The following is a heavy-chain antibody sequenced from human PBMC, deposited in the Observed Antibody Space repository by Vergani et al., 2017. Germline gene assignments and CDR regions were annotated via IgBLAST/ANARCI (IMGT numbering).Heavy chain of an antibody. CDR3: ARDLRLLYNRFDP. D-gene: IGHD1-14*01. J-gene: IGHJ5*02. Sequence: QVQLVESGGGVVQPGRSLRLSCAASGFTFNQYGMPWVCQAPGKGLEWVAVTWYDGNNKQYADSVKGRFTISRDNSKSTMYLQMNSLGDEDTGVYYCARDLRLLYNRFDPWGQGTLVTVSS. CDR1: GFTFNQYG. V-gene: IGHV3-33*01. CDR2: TWYDGNNK.